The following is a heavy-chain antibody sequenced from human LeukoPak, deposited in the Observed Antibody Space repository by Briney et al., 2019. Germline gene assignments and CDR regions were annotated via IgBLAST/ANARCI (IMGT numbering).Heavy chain of an antibody. CDR1: GGTFSSYA. Sequence: SVKVSCKASGGTFSSYAISWVRQAPGQGLEWMGRIIPILGIANYAQKFQGGVTITADKSTSTAYMELSSLRSEDTAVYYCAREAIRLRLGELSLLGYFDYWGQGTPVTVSS. J-gene: IGHJ4*02. D-gene: IGHD3-16*02. V-gene: IGHV1-69*04. CDR3: AREAIRLRLGELSLLGYFDY. CDR2: IIPILGIA.